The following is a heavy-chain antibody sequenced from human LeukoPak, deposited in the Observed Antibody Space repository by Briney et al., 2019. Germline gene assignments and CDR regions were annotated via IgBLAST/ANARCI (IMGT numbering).Heavy chain of an antibody. V-gene: IGHV1-2*02. CDR1: GYTFTGYY. Sequence: ASVKVSCKASGYTFTGYYMHWVRQAPGQGLEWMGWINPNSGGTNYAQKFQGRVTMTRDTSISTAYMELSRLRSDDTAVYCCARDVAVYYDILTGPGLWGQGTLVTVSS. CDR3: ARDVAVYYDILTGPGL. D-gene: IGHD3-9*01. J-gene: IGHJ4*02. CDR2: INPNSGGT.